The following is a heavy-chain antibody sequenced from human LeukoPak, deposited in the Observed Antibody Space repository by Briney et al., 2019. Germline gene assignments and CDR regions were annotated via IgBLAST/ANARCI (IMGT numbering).Heavy chain of an antibody. CDR3: ARQGTTYDY. D-gene: IGHD1-14*01. CDR2: TRDDGYT. J-gene: IGHJ4*02. Sequence: SETLSLTCAVYGGSFSGYYWSWIRQPPGKGLEWIGETRDDGYTNYNPSLKNQVTISVDRSKNQFSLNLNSVTAADTAVYYCARQGTTYDYWGQGTVVTVSS. V-gene: IGHV4-34*01. CDR1: GGSFSGYY.